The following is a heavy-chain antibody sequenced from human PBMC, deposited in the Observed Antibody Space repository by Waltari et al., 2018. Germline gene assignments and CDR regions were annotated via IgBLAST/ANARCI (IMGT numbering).Heavy chain of an antibody. CDR3: ARDEATGYFDS. CDR2: IDYSGST. J-gene: IGHJ4*02. V-gene: IGHV4-59*01. CDR1: DVSFNDYY. D-gene: IGHD1-1*01. Sequence: QVQLQESGPGLVKPSETLSLTCTISDVSFNDYYWCWIRQPPVKGLEWLGYIDYSGSTDSSPSFKSRVTMSIDTSKNQFSLNLSSVSAADTAVYYCARDEATGYFDSWGQGTLVTVSS.